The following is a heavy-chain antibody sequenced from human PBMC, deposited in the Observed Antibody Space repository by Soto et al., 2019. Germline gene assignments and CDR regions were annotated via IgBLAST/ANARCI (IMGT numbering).Heavy chain of an antibody. D-gene: IGHD3-10*01. Sequence: GGSLRLSYAASGSSIRDHAMQWVRQAPGKGLEWVAAISNDGKIKYHADSVEGRFTISRDNSKNTLYLQINSLRPEDTAVYYCARDPRFGWVEDRVSWSMDVWGQGTTVTVSS. V-gene: IGHV3-30*04. CDR2: ISNDGKIK. CDR3: ARDPRFGWVEDRVSWSMDV. J-gene: IGHJ6*02. CDR1: GSSIRDHA.